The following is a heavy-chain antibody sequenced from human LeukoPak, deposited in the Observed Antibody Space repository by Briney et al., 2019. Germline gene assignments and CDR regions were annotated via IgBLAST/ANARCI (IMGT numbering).Heavy chain of an antibody. V-gene: IGHV3-9*01. CDR3: ARDSTRGLDY. CDR1: GFTFDDYA. Sequence: GRSLRLSCAASGFTFDDYAMHWVRQAPGKGLGWVSGISWNSGSIGYADSVKGRFTISRDNAKNSLYLQMDSLRADDTAFYYCARDSTRGLDYWGQGTLVTVSS. D-gene: IGHD4-17*01. J-gene: IGHJ4*02. CDR2: ISWNSGSI.